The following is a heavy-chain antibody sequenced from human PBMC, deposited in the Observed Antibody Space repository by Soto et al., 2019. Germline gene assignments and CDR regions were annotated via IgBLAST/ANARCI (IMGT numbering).Heavy chain of an antibody. V-gene: IGHV3-11*06. Sequence: GGSLRLSCAASGFTFRDYYMSWIRQAPGKGLEWVSYISSTGSYAKYADSVKGQFTISRDNAKNSLYLQMNSLRAEDTAVYYCARDSSITPRPLDYWGQGTPVTVSS. CDR2: ISSTGSYA. CDR3: ARDSSITPRPLDY. D-gene: IGHD6-6*01. J-gene: IGHJ4*02. CDR1: GFTFRDYY.